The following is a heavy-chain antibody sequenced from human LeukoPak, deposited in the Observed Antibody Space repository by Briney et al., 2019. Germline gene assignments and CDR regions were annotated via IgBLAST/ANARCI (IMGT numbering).Heavy chain of an antibody. Sequence: ASVKVSCKASGYTFTGYYMHWVRQAPGQGLEWMGWINPNSGGTNYAQKFQGRVTMTRDSSISTAYMELSRLRSDDTAVYYCARTNYDILTGYHHYYYYYMDVWGKGTTVTVSS. D-gene: IGHD3-9*01. CDR1: GYTFTGYY. CDR2: INPNSGGT. CDR3: ARTNYDILTGYHHYYYYYMDV. J-gene: IGHJ6*03. V-gene: IGHV1-2*02.